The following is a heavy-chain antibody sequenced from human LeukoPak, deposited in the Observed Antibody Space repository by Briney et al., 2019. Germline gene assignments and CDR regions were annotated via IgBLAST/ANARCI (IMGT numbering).Heavy chain of an antibody. J-gene: IGHJ4*02. D-gene: IGHD6-13*01. CDR2: MFHSGTT. CDR1: GASITTYY. CDR3: AGGPSSSTSDF. V-gene: IGHV4-59*01. Sequence: SETLSLTCTVSGASITTYYWSWIRQPPGKGLEWIGYMFHSGTTNYNPSLKSRVTVSLDTSKNQFSLKLTSVTGADTAVYYCAGGPSSSTSDFWGQGTLVTVSS.